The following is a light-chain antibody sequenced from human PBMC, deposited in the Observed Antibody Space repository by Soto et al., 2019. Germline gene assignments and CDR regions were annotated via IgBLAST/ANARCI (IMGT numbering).Light chain of an antibody. J-gene: IGLJ1*01. CDR1: SSDVAFYNH. CDR3: SSFASTHTYV. Sequence: QSALTQPAPVSGSPGQSITISCTGTSSDVAFYNHVSWYQQHPGKAPKLLIYEVNNRPSGVSHRFSGSKSGNTASLTISGLQAEDEADYYCSSFASTHTYVFGTGTKLTVL. CDR2: EVN. V-gene: IGLV2-14*01.